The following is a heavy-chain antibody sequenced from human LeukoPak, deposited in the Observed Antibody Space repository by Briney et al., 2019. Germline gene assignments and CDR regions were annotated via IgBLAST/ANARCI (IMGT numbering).Heavy chain of an antibody. CDR2: IYTSGST. J-gene: IGHJ4*02. V-gene: IGHV4-4*07. D-gene: IGHD3-22*01. CDR3: ARENYYDSSGYYPPPFDY. CDR1: GGSISSYY. Sequence: PSETLSLTCTVSGGSISSYYWSWIRQPAGKGLEWIGRIYTSGSTNYNPSLKSRVTISVDTSKNQFSLKLSSVTAADTAVYYCARENYYDSSGYYPPPFDYWGQGTLVTVSS.